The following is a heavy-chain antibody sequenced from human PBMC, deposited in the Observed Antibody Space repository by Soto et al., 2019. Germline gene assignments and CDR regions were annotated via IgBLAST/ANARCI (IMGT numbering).Heavy chain of an antibody. CDR3: ARSVTP. V-gene: IGHV4-34*09. D-gene: IGHD3-10*01. J-gene: IGHJ5*02. Sequence: PSETLSLTCAVYGGSFSGYYWSWIRQPPGKGLEWIGYINYSGSTYYNPSLKSRVTISVDTSKNQFSLKLSSVTAADTAVYYCARSVTPWGQGTLVTVSS. CDR1: GGSFSGYY. CDR2: INYSGST.